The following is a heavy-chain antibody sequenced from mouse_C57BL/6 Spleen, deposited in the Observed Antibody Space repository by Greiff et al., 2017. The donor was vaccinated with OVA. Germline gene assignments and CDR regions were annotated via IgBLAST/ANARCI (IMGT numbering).Heavy chain of an antibody. D-gene: IGHD1-1*01. CDR3: ARSGGDYYGFAY. CDR2: IHPNSGRT. J-gene: IGHJ3*01. V-gene: IGHV1-64*01. CDR1: GYTFTSYW. Sequence: VKLQQPGAELVKPGASVKLSCKASGYTFTSYWMHWVKQRPGQGLEWIGMIHPNSGRTNYNEKFKSKATLTVDKSSRTAYMQLSSLTSEDSAVYYCARSGGDYYGFAYWGQGTLVTVSA.